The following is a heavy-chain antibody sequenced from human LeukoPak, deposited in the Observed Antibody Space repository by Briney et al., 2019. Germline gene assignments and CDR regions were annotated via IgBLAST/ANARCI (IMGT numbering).Heavy chain of an antibody. V-gene: IGHV3-7*01. CDR2: IKKDGSEK. CDR1: GFTFSSYW. CDR3: ARVRLQPRTLLDDAFDI. D-gene: IGHD1-14*01. Sequence: GGSLRLSCAASGFTFSSYWMSWVRQAPGKGLEWVANIKKDGSEKYYVDSVKGRFTISRDNAKNSLYLQMNSLRAEDPAVYYCARVRLQPRTLLDDAFDIWGQGTMVTVSS. J-gene: IGHJ3*02.